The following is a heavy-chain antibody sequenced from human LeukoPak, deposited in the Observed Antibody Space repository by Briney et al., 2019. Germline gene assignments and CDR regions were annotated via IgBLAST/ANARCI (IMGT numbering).Heavy chain of an antibody. CDR2: INHRGST. D-gene: IGHD3-3*01. Sequence: SETLSLTCAVYGGSFSGYYWSWIRQPPGKGLEWIGEINHRGSTNYNPSLKSRVTISVDTSKNQFSLKLSSVTAADTAVYYCARGRFLEWLSKGNYYYMDVWGKGTTVTVSS. J-gene: IGHJ6*03. CDR3: ARGRFLEWLSKGNYYYMDV. CDR1: GGSFSGYY. V-gene: IGHV4-34*01.